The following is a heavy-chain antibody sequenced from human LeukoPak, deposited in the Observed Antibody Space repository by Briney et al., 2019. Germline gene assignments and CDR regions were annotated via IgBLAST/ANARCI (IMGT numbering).Heavy chain of an antibody. CDR2: VYYSGIT. CDR1: GGSVNNNAYY. V-gene: IGHV4-39*01. J-gene: IGHJ4*02. Sequence: SETLSLXCTVSGGSVNNNAYYWGWVRQPPGKGLEYIGNVYYSGITYYNPSLQSRVTISVDTSNNQFSLKLSSVTAADTAVYYCARSDYSGYFDYWGQGTLVSVSS. D-gene: IGHD4-11*01. CDR3: ARSDYSGYFDY.